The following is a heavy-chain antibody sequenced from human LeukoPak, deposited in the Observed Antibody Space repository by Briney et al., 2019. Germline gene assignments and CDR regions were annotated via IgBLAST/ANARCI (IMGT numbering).Heavy chain of an antibody. D-gene: IGHD3-22*01. CDR1: GGSISSDY. J-gene: IGHJ4*02. CDR2: IYYSGST. CDR3: ARGYYDTRPDS. V-gene: IGHV4-59*01. Sequence: PSETLSLTCTVSGGSISSDYWSWIRQPPGKGLEWIGYIYYSGSTNYNPSLKSRVTISVDTSKNQFSLKLTSVTAADTAVYYCARGYYDTRPDSWGQGTLVTVSS.